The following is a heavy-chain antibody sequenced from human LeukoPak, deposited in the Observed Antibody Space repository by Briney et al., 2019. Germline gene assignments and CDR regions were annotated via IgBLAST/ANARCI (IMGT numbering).Heavy chain of an antibody. Sequence: HPGRSLRLSCAASGFTFSSYGMHWVRQAPGKGLEWVADIWYDGSKKYYADSVKGRFTISRDTSKNTLYLQMNSLRAEDTALYYCGTNGGGSYYFDYWGQGTLVTVSS. V-gene: IGHV3-33*01. J-gene: IGHJ4*02. D-gene: IGHD3-16*01. CDR3: GTNGGGSYYFDY. CDR2: IWYDGSKK. CDR1: GFTFSSYG.